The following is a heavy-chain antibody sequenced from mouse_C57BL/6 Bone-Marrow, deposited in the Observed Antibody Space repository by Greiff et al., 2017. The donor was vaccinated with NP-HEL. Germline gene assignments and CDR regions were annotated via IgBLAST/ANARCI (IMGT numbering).Heavy chain of an antibody. Sequence: QVQLQQSGAELVRPGASVTLSCKASGYTFTDYEMHWVKQTPVHGLEWIGAIDPETGGTAYNQKFKGKAILTADKYSSTAYMVLRSLTSEASAVYYCTSEGDRYYAMDYWGQGTSVTVSS. D-gene: IGHD2-3*01. CDR2: IDPETGGT. CDR1: GYTFTDYE. CDR3: TSEGDRYYAMDY. J-gene: IGHJ4*01. V-gene: IGHV1-15*01.